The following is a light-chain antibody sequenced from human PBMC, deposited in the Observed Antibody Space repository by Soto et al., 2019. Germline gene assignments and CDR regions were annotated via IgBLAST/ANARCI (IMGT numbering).Light chain of an antibody. J-gene: IGLJ1*01. Sequence: QSVLTQPPSVSGAPGQRVTISCTGSSSNIGAGYDVHWYQQLPGTAPKLLIYGNSNRPSGVASRFSGSNSGTSASLAITGLQADDDADYYCQSYDSSLSTYVFGTGTKLTVL. V-gene: IGLV1-40*01. CDR3: QSYDSSLSTYV. CDR1: SSNIGAGYD. CDR2: GNS.